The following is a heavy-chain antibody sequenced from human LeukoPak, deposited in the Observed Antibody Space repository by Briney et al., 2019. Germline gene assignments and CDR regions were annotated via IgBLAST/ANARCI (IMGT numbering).Heavy chain of an antibody. Sequence: PGGSLRLSCAASGFTFSSYAMSWVRQAPGKGLEWVSAISGSGSSTYYADSVKGRFTISRDNSKNTLYLQMNSLRAEDTAVYFCAKTIDSNSWYYFNSWGQGTLVTVSS. J-gene: IGHJ4*02. D-gene: IGHD6-13*01. CDR3: AKTIDSNSWYYFNS. V-gene: IGHV3-23*01. CDR2: ISGSGSST. CDR1: GFTFSSYA.